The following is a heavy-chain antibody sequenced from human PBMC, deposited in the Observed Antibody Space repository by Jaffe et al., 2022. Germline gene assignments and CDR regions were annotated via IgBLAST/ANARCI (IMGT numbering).Heavy chain of an antibody. CDR1: GDTFSSYT. CDR3: ASHHSTWSSSLDN. J-gene: IGHJ4*02. CDR2: FIPVLGTA. D-gene: IGHD2-2*01. V-gene: IGHV1-69*08. Sequence: QVQLVQSGAEVKKPGSSVKVSCKASGDTFSSYTFNWVRQAPGQGLEWMGRFIPVLGTAKYAQKFQGRVTITADESTNTAYMELSSLRSEDTAFYYCASHHSTWSSSLDNWGQGTLVTVSS.